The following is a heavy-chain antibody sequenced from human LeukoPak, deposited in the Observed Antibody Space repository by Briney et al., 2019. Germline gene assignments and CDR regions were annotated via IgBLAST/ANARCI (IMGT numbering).Heavy chain of an antibody. CDR2: INSDGSST. Sequence: PGGSLTLSCAASGLTFSGFRMHWVRHAPGKGLVWVSRINSDGSSTTYADSVKGPPTISRDNANNTLYLQMNSLRAEDTAVYYCARWNGSGPFDYWGQGTLVTVSS. CDR1: GLTFSGFR. J-gene: IGHJ4*02. CDR3: ARWNGSGPFDY. D-gene: IGHD6-19*01. V-gene: IGHV3-74*01.